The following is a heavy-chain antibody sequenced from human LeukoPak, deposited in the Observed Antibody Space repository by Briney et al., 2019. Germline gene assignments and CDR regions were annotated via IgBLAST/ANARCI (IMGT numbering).Heavy chain of an antibody. D-gene: IGHD2-2*01. CDR1: GFTFSSYA. CDR2: ISYEGSNK. CDR3: ASLPSPYCSSTSCHNWFDP. Sequence: GGSLRLSCAASGFTFSSYAMHWVRQAPGKGLEWVAVISYEGSNKYYADSVKGRFTISRDNSKNTLYLQMNSLRAEDTAVYYCASLPSPYCSSTSCHNWFDPWGQGTLVTVSS. J-gene: IGHJ5*02. V-gene: IGHV3-30*04.